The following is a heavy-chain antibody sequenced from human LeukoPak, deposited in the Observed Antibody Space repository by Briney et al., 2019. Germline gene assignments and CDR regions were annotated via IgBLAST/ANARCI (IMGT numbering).Heavy chain of an antibody. CDR3: ARRGTTYYYGSGSYSDY. J-gene: IGHJ4*02. CDR1: GYSFTSYW. Sequence: GESLKISCKGSGYSFTSYWIGWVRQMPGKGLEWMGIIYPGDSDTRYSPSFQGQVTISADKSISTAYLQWSSLKASDTAIYYCARRGTTYYYGSGSYSDYWGQGTLVTVSS. D-gene: IGHD3-10*01. V-gene: IGHV5-51*01. CDR2: IYPGDSDT.